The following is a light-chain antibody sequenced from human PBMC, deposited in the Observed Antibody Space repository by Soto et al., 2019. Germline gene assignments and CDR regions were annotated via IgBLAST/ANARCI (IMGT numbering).Light chain of an antibody. CDR2: GAS. CDR1: QSVSSN. Sequence: EIVMTQSPATLSVSPGERATLSCRASQSVSSNLAWYQQKPGQAPRLLIHGASTRATGIPARFSGSGSGTEFTLNISSLQSEDFAVYYCQQYNKWPPVTFGGGTKVEIK. V-gene: IGKV3-15*01. J-gene: IGKJ4*01. CDR3: QQYNKWPPVT.